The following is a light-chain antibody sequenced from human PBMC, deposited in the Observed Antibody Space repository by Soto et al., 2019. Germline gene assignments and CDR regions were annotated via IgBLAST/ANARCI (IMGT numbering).Light chain of an antibody. CDR2: GVT. V-gene: IGLV2-23*02. CDR1: SSDVGSHNF. J-gene: IGLJ2*01. Sequence: QSVLTQPASVSGSPGQSITISCTGTSSDVGSHNFVSWYQQHPGKAPELIIYGVTNRPLGVSHRFSGSKSGNTASLTISGLQAEDEADYYCYSYVGSISFGGGTKLT. CDR3: YSYVGSIS.